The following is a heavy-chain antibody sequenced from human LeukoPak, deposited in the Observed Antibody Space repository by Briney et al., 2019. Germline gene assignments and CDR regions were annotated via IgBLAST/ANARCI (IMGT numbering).Heavy chain of an antibody. CDR2: IYYSGST. CDR1: GASISSTTYY. V-gene: IGHV4-39*07. J-gene: IGHJ2*01. Sequence: SETLSLTCTVSGASISSTTYYWGWIRQPPRKGLEWIASIYYSGSTYYNPSLKSRVTISVDTSKNQFSLKLSSVTAADTAVYYGPRVYKSTAYTIWSSDFWGRGTLVTVSS. D-gene: IGHD1-14*01. CDR3: PRVYKSTAYTIWSSDF.